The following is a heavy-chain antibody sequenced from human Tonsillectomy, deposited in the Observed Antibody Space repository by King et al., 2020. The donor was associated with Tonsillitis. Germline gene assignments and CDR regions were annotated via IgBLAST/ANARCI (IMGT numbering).Heavy chain of an antibody. CDR1: GGSFSGXY. D-gene: IGHD2-2*01. Sequence: VQLQQWGAGLLKPSETLSLTCAVYGGSFSGXYWXWIRXXPGXGLGXXGXXXXXXXTXYXXXXXXXXTISVXTPXXQFSLRLSXXSAADTAVYYCARGEAYCSSTNCYALFDYWGLGTPVTVSS. CDR2: XXXXXXT. CDR3: ARGEAYCSSTNCYALFDY. V-gene: IGHV4-34*01. J-gene: IGHJ4*02.